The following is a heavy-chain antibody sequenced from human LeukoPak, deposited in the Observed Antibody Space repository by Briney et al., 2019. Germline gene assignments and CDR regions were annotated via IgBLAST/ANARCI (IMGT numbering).Heavy chain of an antibody. V-gene: IGHV3-23*01. D-gene: IGHD4/OR15-4a*01. CDR3: AKYGAPGWSGYLDY. CDR1: GFTFSNYC. J-gene: IGHJ4*02. CDR2: VSGSGDST. Sequence: GGSLRLSCAASGFTFSNYCVTWVRQAPGKALEWVSSVSGSGDSTYYADSVKGRFTISRDNSKNTLYLQMNSLRAEDTAIYYCAKYGAPGWSGYLDYWGQGTLVTVSS.